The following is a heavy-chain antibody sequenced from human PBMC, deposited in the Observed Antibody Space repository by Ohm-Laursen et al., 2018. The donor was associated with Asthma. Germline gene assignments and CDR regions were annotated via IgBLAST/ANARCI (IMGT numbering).Heavy chain of an antibody. CDR3: ARAVPTRTRFLEWRPGTYFDY. J-gene: IGHJ4*02. CDR2: INPNSGGT. D-gene: IGHD3-3*01. CDR1: GGTFSSYA. V-gene: IGHV1-2*06. Sequence: ASVKVSCKASGGTFSSYAISWVRQAPGQGLEWMGRINPNSGGTNYAQKFQGRVTMTRDTSTSTVYMELSSLRSEDTAVYYCARAVPTRTRFLEWRPGTYFDYWGQGTLVTVSS.